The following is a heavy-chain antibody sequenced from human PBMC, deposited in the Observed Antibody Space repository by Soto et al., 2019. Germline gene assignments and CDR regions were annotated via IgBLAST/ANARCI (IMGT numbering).Heavy chain of an antibody. D-gene: IGHD6-13*01. Sequence: QVQLVQSGAEVKKPGSSVKVSCTASGGTFSSYTISWLRQAPGQGLEWMGRIIPILGIANYAQKLQGRVTITADKSTSKADRELSSLRSEDTAVYYCASRRRSSSWYSGEDDYWGQGTLVTVAS. CDR2: IIPILGIA. CDR1: GGTFSSYT. V-gene: IGHV1-69*02. CDR3: ASRRRSSSWYSGEDDY. J-gene: IGHJ4*02.